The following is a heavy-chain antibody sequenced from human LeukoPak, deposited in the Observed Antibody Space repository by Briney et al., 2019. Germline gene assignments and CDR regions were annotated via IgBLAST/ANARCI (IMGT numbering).Heavy chain of an antibody. D-gene: IGHD3-3*01. CDR3: ARDFDFWSGASENYHYMDV. V-gene: IGHV3-21*01. Sequence: GGSLRLSCAASGFTFSSYTMSWVRQAPGKGLEWVSSISSSSNHIYYADSMKGRFTISRDNAKNSLYLQMNSLRAEDTAVCYCARDFDFWSGASENYHYMDVWGKGTTVTVSS. CDR2: ISSSSNHI. J-gene: IGHJ6*03. CDR1: GFTFSSYT.